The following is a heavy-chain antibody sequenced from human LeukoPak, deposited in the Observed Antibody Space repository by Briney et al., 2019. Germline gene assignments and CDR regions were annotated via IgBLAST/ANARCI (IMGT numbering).Heavy chain of an antibody. CDR2: IEQDGSEK. CDR3: VRVYGAYADALDY. D-gene: IGHD4/OR15-4a*01. V-gene: IGHV3-7*04. J-gene: IGHJ4*02. CDR1: GFTSSSYW. Sequence: GGSLRLSCAVYGFTSSSYWMSWVRQAPGKGLEWVANIEQDGSEKYSVDSVKGRFTISRDNAKNSLYLQMNSLRAEDTAVYYCVRVYGAYADALDYWGQGTLVTVSS.